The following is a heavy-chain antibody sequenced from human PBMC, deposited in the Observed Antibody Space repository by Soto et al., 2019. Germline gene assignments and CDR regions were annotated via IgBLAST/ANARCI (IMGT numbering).Heavy chain of an antibody. CDR2: IWYDGSNK. CDR3: ARDLQDYDYVWGDYYYYGMDV. V-gene: IGHV3-33*01. CDR1: GFTFSSYG. Sequence: GGSLRLSCAASGFTFSSYGMHWVRQAPGKGLEWVAVIWYDGSNKYYADSVKGRFTISRDNSKNTLYLQMNSLRAEDTAVYYCARDLQDYDYVWGDYYYYGMDVWGQGTTVTVSS. D-gene: IGHD3-16*01. J-gene: IGHJ6*02.